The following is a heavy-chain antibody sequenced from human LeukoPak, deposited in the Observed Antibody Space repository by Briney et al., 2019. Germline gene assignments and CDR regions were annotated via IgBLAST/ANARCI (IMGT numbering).Heavy chain of an antibody. CDR3: ARGRATGRSGGDY. CDR1: GFTFSSCS. Sequence: TGGSLRLSCAASGFTFSSCSMNWVRQASGKGLEWVSYISSGSSSIYYADSVKGRFTISRDNAENSLYLQMNSLRDEDTAVYYCARGRATGRSGGDYWGQGTLVTVSS. J-gene: IGHJ4*02. CDR2: ISSGSSSI. V-gene: IGHV3-48*02. D-gene: IGHD3-9*01.